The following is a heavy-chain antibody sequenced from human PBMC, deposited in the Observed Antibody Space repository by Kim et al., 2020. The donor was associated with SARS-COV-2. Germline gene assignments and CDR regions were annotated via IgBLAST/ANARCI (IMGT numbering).Heavy chain of an antibody. J-gene: IGHJ5*02. D-gene: IGHD2-15*01. CDR2: IYYSGST. V-gene: IGHV4-59*13. Sequence: SETLSLTCTVSGGSISSYYWSWIRQPPGKGLEWIGYIYYSGSTNYNPSLKSRVTISVDTSKNQFSLKLSSVTAADTAVYYCARGHDVPGGIRWFDPWGQGTLVTVSS. CDR1: GGSISSYY. CDR3: ARGHDVPGGIRWFDP.